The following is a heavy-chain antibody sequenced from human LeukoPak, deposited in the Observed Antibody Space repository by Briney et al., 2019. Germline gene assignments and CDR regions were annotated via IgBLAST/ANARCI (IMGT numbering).Heavy chain of an antibody. V-gene: IGHV3-7*01. CDR2: IKKTGSET. Sequence: GGSLRLSCAASGFTFSHFWMSWVRQAPGKGLEWVAYIKKTGSETYYVDSVKGRFTITRDNTRNSLFLQMYSLRAEDTAVYFCAREGYDSSGYGYWGQGTLVTVSS. D-gene: IGHD3-22*01. J-gene: IGHJ4*02. CDR3: AREGYDSSGYGY. CDR1: GFTFSHFW.